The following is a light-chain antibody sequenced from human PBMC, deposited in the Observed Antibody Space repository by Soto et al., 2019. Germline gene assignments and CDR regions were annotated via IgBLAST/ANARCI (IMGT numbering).Light chain of an antibody. CDR1: QSVSTN. V-gene: IGKV3-15*01. CDR3: HQYHHWQPLT. J-gene: IGKJ1*01. CDR2: GAS. Sequence: EVVVTQSPATLSVSPGQRATLSCRTSQSVSTNLAWYQQRPGQAPRLLISGASTRATGVSARFSGSGSVTEFSLTISSLQSKDFSIYDCHQYHHWQPLTFGQGTKVDIK.